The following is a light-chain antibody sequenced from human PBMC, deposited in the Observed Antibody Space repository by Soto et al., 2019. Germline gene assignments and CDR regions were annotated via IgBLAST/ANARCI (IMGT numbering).Light chain of an antibody. CDR2: DGS. J-gene: IGKJ1*01. Sequence: DIQMTQSPTTLSASVGDRVIITCRASQRMSAWLAWYQQNPGKAPTLLIYDGSSLENGVPSRFSGSGSGTDFTLTISSLQPDDFATYYCQQYDTYPWTFGQGTKVEIK. CDR1: QRMSAW. CDR3: QQYDTYPWT. V-gene: IGKV1-5*01.